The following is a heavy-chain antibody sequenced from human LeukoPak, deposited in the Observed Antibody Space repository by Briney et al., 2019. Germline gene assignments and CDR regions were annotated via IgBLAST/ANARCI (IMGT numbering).Heavy chain of an antibody. Sequence: MTSETLSLTCTVSGGSISSGSYYWSWIRQPAGKGLEWIGRIYTSGSTNYNPSLKSRVTMSVDTSKNQFSLKLSSVTAADTAVYYCARASDYDFWSGYVFDYWGQGTLVTVSS. V-gene: IGHV4-61*02. CDR3: ARASDYDFWSGYVFDY. CDR1: GGSISSGSYY. D-gene: IGHD3-3*01. J-gene: IGHJ4*02. CDR2: IYTSGST.